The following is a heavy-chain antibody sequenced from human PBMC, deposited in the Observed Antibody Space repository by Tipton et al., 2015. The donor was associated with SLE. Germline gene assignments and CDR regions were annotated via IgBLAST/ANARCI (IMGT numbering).Heavy chain of an antibody. CDR2: IYYDGMT. V-gene: IGHV4-39*07. D-gene: IGHD1-26*01. CDR1: GGSISETIYY. Sequence: TLSLTCTVSGGSISETIYYWGWIRQPPGKGLEWIGSIYYDGMTYPNPSLKSRVTMSVDTSKNQFSLNLRSVTAADMAVYYCARLREGYYYYYVDVWGKGTTVTVSS. J-gene: IGHJ6*03. CDR3: ARLREGYYYYYVDV.